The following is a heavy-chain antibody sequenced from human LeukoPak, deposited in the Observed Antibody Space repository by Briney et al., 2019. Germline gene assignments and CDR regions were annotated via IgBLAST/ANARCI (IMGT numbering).Heavy chain of an antibody. V-gene: IGHV4-4*07. CDR1: GDSISSYY. D-gene: IGHD4-17*01. CDR3: AREVATTRPLDY. CDR2: IYTSGRT. Sequence: TSETLSLTCSVSGDSISSYYWTWMRQPAGKGLEWIGRIYTSGRTNYSPSLESRVTMSVNTSKNQFFLNLTSVTAADTAVYYCAREVATTRPLDYGGQGTLVTVSS. J-gene: IGHJ4*02.